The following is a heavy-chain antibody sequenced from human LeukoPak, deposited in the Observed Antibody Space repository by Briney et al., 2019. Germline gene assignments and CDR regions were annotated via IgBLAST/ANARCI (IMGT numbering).Heavy chain of an antibody. Sequence: GSLRLSCAASGFTFNTYGMHWVRQAPGKGLEWVSFIRYDGINKYYADSVKGRFTISRDNSQNTLFLQMNSLTTEDTAVYYCAKEGRGGIYYEGYGGQEPLVTVSS. V-gene: IGHV3-30*02. D-gene: IGHD3-16*01. J-gene: IGHJ4*02. CDR2: IRYDGINK. CDR3: AKEGRGGIYYEGY. CDR1: GFTFNTYG.